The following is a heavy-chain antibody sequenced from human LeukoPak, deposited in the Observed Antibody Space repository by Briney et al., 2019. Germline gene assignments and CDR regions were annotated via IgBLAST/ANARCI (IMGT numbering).Heavy chain of an antibody. V-gene: IGHV3-23*01. CDR1: GFTFSSYA. J-gene: IGHJ4*02. Sequence: GGSLRLSCAASGFTFSSYAMSWVRQAPGKGLEWVSAISGSGGSTYYADSVKGRYTISRDNSKNTLYLQMNSLRAEDTAVYYCAKDGSDWNDYPFDYWGQGTLVTVSS. D-gene: IGHD1-1*01. CDR3: AKDGSDWNDYPFDY. CDR2: ISGSGGST.